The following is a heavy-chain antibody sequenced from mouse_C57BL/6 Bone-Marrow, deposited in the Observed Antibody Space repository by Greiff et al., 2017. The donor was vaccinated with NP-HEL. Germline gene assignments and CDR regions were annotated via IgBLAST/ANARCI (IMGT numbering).Heavy chain of an antibody. CDR3: AKKGCYDYDVCYAMDY. Sequence: QVQLQQSGPGLVQPSQRLSITCTVSGFSLTSYGVHWVRQSPGKGLEWLGVIWRGGSTDYNAAFMSRLSITKDNSKSQVFFKMNSLQADDTAIYYCAKKGCYDYDVCYAMDYWGQGTSVTVSS. CDR1: GFSLTSYG. V-gene: IGHV2-5*01. D-gene: IGHD2-4*01. J-gene: IGHJ4*01. CDR2: IWRGGST.